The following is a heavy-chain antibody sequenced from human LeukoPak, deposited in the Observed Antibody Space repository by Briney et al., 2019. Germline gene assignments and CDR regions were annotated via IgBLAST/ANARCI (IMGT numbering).Heavy chain of an antibody. Sequence: GGSLRLSCAASGFTFRNYVIHWVRQAPGKGLEWVAVTSSDLNVKLYADSVKGRFTISRDNSRSTLYLQMSSLRPGDTAIYYCAREGYYGSGSPPSLYFDYWGQGTLVTVSS. CDR2: TSSDLNVK. D-gene: IGHD3-10*01. CDR1: GFTFRNYV. V-gene: IGHV3-30-3*01. CDR3: AREGYYGSGSPPSLYFDY. J-gene: IGHJ4*02.